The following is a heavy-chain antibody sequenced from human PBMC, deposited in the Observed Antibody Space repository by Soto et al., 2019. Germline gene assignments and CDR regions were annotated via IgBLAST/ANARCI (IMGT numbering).Heavy chain of an antibody. CDR3: ARDLAFTFMITFGGVIVPYPFDY. V-gene: IGHV1-18*01. D-gene: IGHD3-16*02. J-gene: IGHJ4*02. Sequence: QVQLVQSGAEVKKPGASVKVSCKASGYTFTSYGISWVRQAPGQGLEWMGWISAYNGNTNYAQKLQGRVTMTTDTSTSTAYMELRSLRSDDTAVYYYARDLAFTFMITFGGVIVPYPFDYWGQGTLVTVSS. CDR1: GYTFTSYG. CDR2: ISAYNGNT.